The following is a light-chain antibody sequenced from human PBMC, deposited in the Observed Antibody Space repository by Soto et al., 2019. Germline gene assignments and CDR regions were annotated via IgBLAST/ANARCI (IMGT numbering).Light chain of an antibody. CDR2: GAS. Sequence: EIVLKQSPGTLSLSPGERATLSCRASQSVSSSYLAWSQQKPGQAPRLLIYGASSRATGIPDRFSGSGSGTDFTLTITGLEPEDFAVYYCQQFHISRTFGQGTKVDIK. CDR1: QSVSSSY. CDR3: QQFHISRT. V-gene: IGKV3-20*01. J-gene: IGKJ1*01.